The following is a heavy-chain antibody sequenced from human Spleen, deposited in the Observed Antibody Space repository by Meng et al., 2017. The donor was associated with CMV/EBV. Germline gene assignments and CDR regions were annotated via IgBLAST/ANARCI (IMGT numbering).Heavy chain of an antibody. V-gene: IGHV3-66*02. CDR3: ARTDSRYYFDY. CDR2: IHSGDTT. CDR1: GLTVSSYS. Sequence: GGSLRLSCAASGLTVSSYSMTWVRQAPQKGLEWVSVIHSGDTTYYADSVKGRFTISRDNSKNTLYLQMNSLRAEDTAVYYCARTDSRYYFDYWGQGTLVTVSS. J-gene: IGHJ4*02.